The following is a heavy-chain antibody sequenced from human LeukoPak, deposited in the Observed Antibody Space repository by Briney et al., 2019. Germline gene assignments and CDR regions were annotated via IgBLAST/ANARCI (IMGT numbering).Heavy chain of an antibody. D-gene: IGHD6-13*01. CDR3: ARDGAAAGYYFDY. CDR2: ISGSGGST. Sequence: PTGGSLRLSCAASGFTFSSYAMSWVRQAPGKGLEWVSAISGSGGSTYYADSVKGRFTISRDNSKNTLYLQMNSLRAEDTAVYYCARDGAAAGYYFDYWGQGTLVTVSS. CDR1: GFTFSSYA. J-gene: IGHJ4*02. V-gene: IGHV3-23*01.